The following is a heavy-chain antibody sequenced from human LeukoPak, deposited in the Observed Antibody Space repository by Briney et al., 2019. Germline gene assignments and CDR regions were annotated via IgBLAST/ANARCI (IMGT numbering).Heavy chain of an antibody. CDR3: ARQGIAVAGADY. Sequence: SETLSLTCTVSGGSISSSSYYWGWIRQPPGKGLEWIGSIYYSGSTYYNPSLKSRVTISVDTSKNQFSLRLSSVTAADTAVYYCARQGIAVAGADYWGQGTLVTVSS. CDR1: GGSISSSSYY. V-gene: IGHV4-39*01. J-gene: IGHJ4*02. CDR2: IYYSGST. D-gene: IGHD6-19*01.